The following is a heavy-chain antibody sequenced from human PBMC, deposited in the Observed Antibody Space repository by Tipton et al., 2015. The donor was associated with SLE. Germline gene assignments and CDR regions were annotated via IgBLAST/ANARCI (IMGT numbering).Heavy chain of an antibody. J-gene: IGHJ1*01. V-gene: IGHV4-31*03. Sequence: TLSLTCTVSGGSISSGGYYWSWIRQHPGKGLEWIGYIYYSGSTYYNPSLKSRVTISVDTSKNQFSLKLSSVTAADTAVYYCARDHSSAPAYFQHWGQGALVTASS. CDR3: ARDHSSAPAYFQH. D-gene: IGHD6-25*01. CDR2: IYYSGST. CDR1: GGSISSGGYY.